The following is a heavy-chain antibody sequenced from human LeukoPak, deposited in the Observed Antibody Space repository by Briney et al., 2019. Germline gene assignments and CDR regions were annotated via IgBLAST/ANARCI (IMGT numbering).Heavy chain of an antibody. Sequence: GGSLRLSCIASGFIFSDYYMTWIRQAPGKGLQWVAYISKSGTNTFYADSVKGRFTISRDNAKNSLYLQMNSLRAEDTAVYYCATDRPFDAFDIWGQGTMVPVSS. CDR2: ISKSGTNT. J-gene: IGHJ3*02. CDR1: GFIFSDYY. V-gene: IGHV3-11*04. CDR3: ATDRPFDAFDI.